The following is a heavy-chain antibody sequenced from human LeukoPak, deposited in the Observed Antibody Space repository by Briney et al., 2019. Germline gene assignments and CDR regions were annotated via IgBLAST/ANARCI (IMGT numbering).Heavy chain of an antibody. CDR2: ISNDGSHI. CDR1: GYTFSSNA. J-gene: IGHJ4*02. V-gene: IGHV3-23*01. Sequence: GGSLRLSCGGSGYTFSSNAINWVRQTPGKGLEWLSAISNDGSHIYYTDSVKGRFTTSSDNSRNTVYLQMNGLRVEDTAIYYCATVMGSSPSTAYFAYWGQGTLVTVSS. CDR3: ATVMGSSPSTAYFAY. D-gene: IGHD6-6*01.